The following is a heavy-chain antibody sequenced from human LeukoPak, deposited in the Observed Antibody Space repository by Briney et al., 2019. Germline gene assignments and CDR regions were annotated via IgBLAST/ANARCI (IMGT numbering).Heavy chain of an antibody. D-gene: IGHD3-22*01. CDR2: INPNSGGT. V-gene: IGHV1-2*02. Sequence: ASVKVSCKASGYTFTGYYMHWVRQAPGQGLEWMGWINPNSGGTNYAQKFQGRVTMTRDTSISTAYMELSRLRSDDTAVYYCARDSGMDYYDSSGYYYVLLRNWGQGTLITVS. J-gene: IGHJ4*02. CDR3: ARDSGMDYYDSSGYYYVLLRN. CDR1: GYTFTGYY.